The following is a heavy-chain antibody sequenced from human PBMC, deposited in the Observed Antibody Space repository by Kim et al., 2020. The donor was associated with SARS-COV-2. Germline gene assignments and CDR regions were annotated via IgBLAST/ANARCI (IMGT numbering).Heavy chain of an antibody. J-gene: IGHJ4*02. CDR1: GFTFSDHY. CDR2: TRNKANSYIT. V-gene: IGHV3-72*01. Sequence: GGSLRLSCAASGFTFSDHYMDWVRQAPGKGLEWVGRTRNKANSYITEYAASVKGRFTISRDDSKNSLFLQMNSLKTEDTAVYYCARVIGILTSYYTDYWGQGILVTVSS. D-gene: IGHD3-9*01. CDR3: ARVIGILTSYYTDY.